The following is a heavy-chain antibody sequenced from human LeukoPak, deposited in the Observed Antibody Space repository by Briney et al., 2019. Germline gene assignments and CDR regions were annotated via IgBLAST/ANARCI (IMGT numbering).Heavy chain of an antibody. D-gene: IGHD6-6*01. CDR1: GGSISSYY. CDR2: IYTSGST. V-gene: IGHV4-4*07. CDR3: ARRQSVSMAARPVNWFDP. J-gene: IGHJ5*02. Sequence: PSETLSLTCTVSGGSISSYYWSWIRQPAGKGLEWIGRIYTSGSTNYNPSLKSRVTISVDTSKNQFSLKLSSVTAADTAVYYCARRQSVSMAARPVNWFDPWGQGTLVTVSS.